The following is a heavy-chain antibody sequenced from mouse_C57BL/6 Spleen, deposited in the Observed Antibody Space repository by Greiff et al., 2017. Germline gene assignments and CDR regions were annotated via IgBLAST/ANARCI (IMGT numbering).Heavy chain of an antibody. D-gene: IGHD1-1*01. Sequence: VQLKESGPELVKPGASVKMSCKASGYTFTDYNMHWVKQSHGKSLEWIGYINPNNGGTSYNQKFKGKATLTVNKSSSTAYMELRSLTSEDSAVYYCAGYYYGTPYFDYWGQGTTLTVSS. CDR1: GYTFTDYN. J-gene: IGHJ2*01. CDR3: AGYYYGTPYFDY. CDR2: INPNNGGT. V-gene: IGHV1-22*01.